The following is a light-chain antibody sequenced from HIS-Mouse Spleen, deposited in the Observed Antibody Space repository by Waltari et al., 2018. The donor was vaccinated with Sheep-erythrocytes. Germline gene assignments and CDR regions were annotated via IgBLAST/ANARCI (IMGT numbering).Light chain of an antibody. CDR2: EVS. V-gene: IGLV2-14*01. Sequence: QPASVSGSPGQSITISCTGTSSDVGGYNYVSWYQQHPGKAPKLMIYEVSNRPPGVSNRFSGPKCGNTAALTISGLQAEDEADYYCSSYTSSSTPVVFGGGTKLTVL. CDR3: SSYTSSSTPVV. J-gene: IGLJ2*01. CDR1: SSDVGGYNY.